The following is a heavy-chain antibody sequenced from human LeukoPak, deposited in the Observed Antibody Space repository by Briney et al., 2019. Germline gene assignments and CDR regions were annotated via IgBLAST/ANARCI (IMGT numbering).Heavy chain of an antibody. D-gene: IGHD3-10*01. CDR1: GGSVSSGSYY. CDR2: IYYSGST. V-gene: IGHV4-61*01. J-gene: IGHJ3*02. CDR3: ARIPRITMVRGVPVGAFDI. Sequence: SETLSLTCTVSGGSVSSGSYYWSWIRQPPGKGLEWIGYIYYSGSTNYNPSLKSRVTISVDTSKNQFSLKLSSVTAADTAVYYCARIPRITMVRGVPVGAFDIWGQETMVTVSS.